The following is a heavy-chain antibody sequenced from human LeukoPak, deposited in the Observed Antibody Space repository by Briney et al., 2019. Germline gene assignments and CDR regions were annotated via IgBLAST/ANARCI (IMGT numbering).Heavy chain of an antibody. J-gene: IGHJ4*02. CDR1: GYTFSRYW. D-gene: IGHD1-26*01. V-gene: IGHV3-7*01. CDR2: IKEDGNEK. Sequence: GGSLRLSCAASGYTFSRYWMSWVRQAPGKGLEWVADIKEDGNEKHYVDSVKGRFSISRDNAENSLRLQMNSLRVEDTAVYYCARVAGGSYYSAFFDYWGQGTLVTVSS. CDR3: ARVAGGSYYSAFFDY.